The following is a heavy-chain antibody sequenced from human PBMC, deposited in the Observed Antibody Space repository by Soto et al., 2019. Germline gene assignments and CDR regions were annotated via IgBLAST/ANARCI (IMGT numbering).Heavy chain of an antibody. D-gene: IGHD5-18*01. V-gene: IGHV3-30-3*01. J-gene: IGHJ4*02. Sequence: QVQLVESGGGVVQPGRSLRLSCAASGFTFSSYAMHWVRQAPGKGLEWVAVISYDGSNKYYADSVKGRFTISRDNSKNTLYLQMNSVRAEDTAVYYCARDGRHSYGYELGYFDYWGQGTLVTVSS. CDR3: ARDGRHSYGYELGYFDY. CDR2: ISYDGSNK. CDR1: GFTFSSYA.